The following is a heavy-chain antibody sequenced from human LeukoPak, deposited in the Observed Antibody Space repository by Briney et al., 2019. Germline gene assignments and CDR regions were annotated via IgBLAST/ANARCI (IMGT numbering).Heavy chain of an antibody. CDR2: IYYSGST. J-gene: IGHJ4*02. Sequence: PSETLSLTCTVSGGSISSYYWSWIRQPPGKGLEWIGYIYYSGSTNYNPSLKSRVTISVDTSKNQFSLKLSSVTAADTAVYYCARDCSGGSCYSGVDTAMVLDYWGQGTLVSVSS. CDR3: ARDCSGGSCYSGVDTAMVLDY. V-gene: IGHV4-59*01. D-gene: IGHD2-15*01. CDR1: GGSISSYY.